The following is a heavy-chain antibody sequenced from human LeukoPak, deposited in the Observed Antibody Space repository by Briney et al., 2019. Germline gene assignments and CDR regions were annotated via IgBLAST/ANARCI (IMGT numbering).Heavy chain of an antibody. CDR3: ARGQPMTTVTRHYWYFDL. CDR1: GGSFSGYY. J-gene: IGHJ2*01. D-gene: IGHD4-17*01. V-gene: IGHV4-34*01. CDR2: INHSGST. Sequence: PSETLSLTCAVYGGSFSGYYWSWIRQPPGKGLEWIGEINHSGSTNYNPSLKSRVTISVDTSKNQFSLKLSSVTAVDTAVYYCARGQPMTTVTRHYWYFDLWGRGTLVTVSS.